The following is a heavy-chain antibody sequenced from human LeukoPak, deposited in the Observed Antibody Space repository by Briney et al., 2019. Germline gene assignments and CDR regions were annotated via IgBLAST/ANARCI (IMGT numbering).Heavy chain of an antibody. CDR3: ARESESSGWYDY. J-gene: IGHJ4*02. V-gene: IGHV3-74*01. Sequence: PGGSLRLSCAASGFTFSTYWVHWVRQVPGKGLVWVSRINPDGSITDYADSVKGRFTISRDNSKNSLYLQMNSLRSDDTALYYCARESESSGWYDYWGQGTLVTVSS. CDR2: INPDGSIT. D-gene: IGHD6-19*01. CDR1: GFTFSTYW.